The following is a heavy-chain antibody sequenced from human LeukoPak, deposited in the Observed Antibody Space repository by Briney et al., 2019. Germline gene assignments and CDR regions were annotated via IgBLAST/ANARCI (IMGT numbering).Heavy chain of an antibody. D-gene: IGHD2-15*01. Sequence: PSQTLSLTCAISGDSVSSNSAAWNWITQSPSRGLEWLGRTYYRSKWYNDYAVSVKSRITINPDTSKNQFSLQLNSVTPEDTAVYYCARDLFGDNCSGGSCSTHPSYYFDYWGQGTLVTVSS. V-gene: IGHV6-1*01. CDR1: GDSVSSNSAA. CDR2: TYYRSKWYN. J-gene: IGHJ4*02. CDR3: ARDLFGDNCSGGSCSTHPSYYFDY.